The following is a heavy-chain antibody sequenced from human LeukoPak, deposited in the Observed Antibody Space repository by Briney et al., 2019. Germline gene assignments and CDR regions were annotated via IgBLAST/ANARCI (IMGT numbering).Heavy chain of an antibody. Sequence: GGSLRLSCAASGFTVSSNYMSWVRQAPGKGLEWVSVIYSDDTTYYADSVKGRFTISRDNTKNTLYLEMNSLRAEDTAVYYCARDYYDSSGYLIDYWGQGTLVTVSS. CDR1: GFTVSSNY. J-gene: IGHJ4*02. V-gene: IGHV3-53*01. D-gene: IGHD3-22*01. CDR2: IYSDDTT. CDR3: ARDYYDSSGYLIDY.